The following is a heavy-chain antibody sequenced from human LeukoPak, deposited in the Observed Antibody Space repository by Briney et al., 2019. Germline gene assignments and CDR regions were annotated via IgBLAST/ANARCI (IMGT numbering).Heavy chain of an antibody. J-gene: IGHJ5*02. CDR2: INHSGST. D-gene: IGHD3-9*01. V-gene: IGHV4-34*01. CDR1: GGSFSGYY. CDR3: ARALFYDILTGYFPTDP. Sequence: SETLSLTCAVYGGSFSGYYWSWIRQPPGKGLEWIGEINHSGSTNYNPSLKSRVTISVGTSKNQFSLKLSSVTAADTAVYYCARALFYDILTGYFPTDPWGQGTLVTVSS.